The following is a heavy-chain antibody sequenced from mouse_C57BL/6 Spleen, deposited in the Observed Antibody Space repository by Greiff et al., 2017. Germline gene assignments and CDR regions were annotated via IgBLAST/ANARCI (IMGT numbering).Heavy chain of an antibody. V-gene: IGHV1-50*01. D-gene: IGHD3-1*01. Sequence: QVQLQQSGAELVKPGASVKLSCKASGYTFTSYWMQWVKQRPGQGLEWIGEIDPSDGYTNYNQKFKGKATLTVDTSSSTAYLQLSSVTSEDSAVYYCARYKPVGDYWGQGTTLTVSS. J-gene: IGHJ2*01. CDR2: IDPSDGYT. CDR3: ARYKPVGDY. CDR1: GYTFTSYW.